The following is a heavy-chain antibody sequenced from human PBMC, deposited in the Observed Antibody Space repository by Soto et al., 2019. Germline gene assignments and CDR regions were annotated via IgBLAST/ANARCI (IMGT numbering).Heavy chain of an antibody. CDR3: ARVSFYCSGGSCYSKGGMDV. Sequence: KQSQTLSLTCAISGDSVSSNSAAWNWIRQSPSRGLEWLGRTYYRSKWYNDYAVSVKSRITINPDTSKNQFSLQLNSVTPEDTAVYYCARVSFYCSGGSCYSKGGMDVWGQGTTVTVSS. D-gene: IGHD2-15*01. V-gene: IGHV6-1*01. CDR1: GDSVSSNSAA. J-gene: IGHJ6*02. CDR2: TYYRSKWYN.